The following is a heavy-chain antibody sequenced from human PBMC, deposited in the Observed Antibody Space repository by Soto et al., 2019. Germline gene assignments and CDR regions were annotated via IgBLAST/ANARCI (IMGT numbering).Heavy chain of an antibody. CDR2: IIPVFGTA. Sequence: QVQLVQSGAEVKKPGSSVKVSCKASGGTFSSYAISWVRQAPGQGLECMGGIIPVFGTANYAQKFQGRVTINAEKSTSTVYMELSSLRSEETAVYYCARGWNDFPHWGQGTLVTVSS. D-gene: IGHD1-1*01. CDR1: GGTFSSYA. J-gene: IGHJ1*01. CDR3: ARGWNDFPH. V-gene: IGHV1-69*06.